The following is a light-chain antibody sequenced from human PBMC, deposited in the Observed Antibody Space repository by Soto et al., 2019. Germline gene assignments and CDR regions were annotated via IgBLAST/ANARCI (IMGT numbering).Light chain of an antibody. V-gene: IGKV3-15*01. CDR2: GAS. CDR3: QQSNNWPPIT. Sequence: EIVMTQSPATLSVTPEERATLSCRASQSVSSNLAWYQQKPGQAPRLLIYGASTRATGIPARFSGSGSGTEFTLTISSLQSEDFAVYYCQQSNNWPPITFGQGTRLDIK. CDR1: QSVSSN. J-gene: IGKJ5*01.